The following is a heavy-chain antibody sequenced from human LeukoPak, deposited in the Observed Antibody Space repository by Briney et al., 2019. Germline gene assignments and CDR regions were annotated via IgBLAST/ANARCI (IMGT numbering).Heavy chain of an antibody. J-gene: IGHJ4*02. CDR2: ISYDGSNK. CDR1: GFTFSSYA. CDR3: AKDRVTRFGPQSIDY. D-gene: IGHD3-10*01. Sequence: PGRSLRLSCAASGFTFSSYAMHWVRQAPGKGLEWVAVISYDGSNKYYADSVKGRFTISRDNSKNTLYLQMNSLRAEDTAVYYCAKDRVTRFGPQSIDYWGQGTLVTVSS. V-gene: IGHV3-30-3*01.